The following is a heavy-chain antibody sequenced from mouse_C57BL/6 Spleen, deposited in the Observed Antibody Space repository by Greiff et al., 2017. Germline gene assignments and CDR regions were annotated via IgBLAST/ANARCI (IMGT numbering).Heavy chain of an antibody. CDR3: ARSYYGRDYFDY. CDR1: GYAFSSYW. D-gene: IGHD1-1*01. CDR2: IYPGDGDT. V-gene: IGHV1-80*01. J-gene: IGHJ2*01. Sequence: VKLMESGAELVKPGASVKISCKASGYAFSSYWMNWVKQRPGKGLEWIGQIYPGDGDTNYNGKFKGKATLTADKSSSTAYMQLSSLTSEDSAVYFCARSYYGRDYFDYWGQGTTLTVSS.